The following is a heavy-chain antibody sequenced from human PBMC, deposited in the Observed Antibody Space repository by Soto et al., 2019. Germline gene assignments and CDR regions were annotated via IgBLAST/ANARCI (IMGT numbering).Heavy chain of an antibody. D-gene: IGHD3-10*01. Sequence: QVQLQESGPGLVKPSQTLSLTCTVSGGSISSGGYYWSWIRQHPGKGLEWIGYIYYSGSTYYNPSLKSRVTISVDTSKNQFSLKLSSVTAADTAVYYCARDRGKRYYGSGSPTAYYYGMDVWGQGTTVTVSS. CDR1: GGSISSGGYY. V-gene: IGHV4-31*03. CDR3: ARDRGKRYYGSGSPTAYYYGMDV. J-gene: IGHJ6*01. CDR2: IYYSGST.